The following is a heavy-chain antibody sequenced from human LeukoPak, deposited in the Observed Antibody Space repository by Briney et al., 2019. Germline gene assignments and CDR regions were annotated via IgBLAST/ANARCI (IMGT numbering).Heavy chain of an antibody. CDR1: GYTFTSYG. D-gene: IGHD1-26*01. V-gene: IGHV1-18*01. Sequence: GASVKVSCKASGYTFTSYGISWVRQAPGQGLEWMGWISAYNGNTNYAQKLQGRVTMTTDTSTSTAYMELRSLRSDDTAVYYCAREVKEQLRNYYYYYYMDVWGKGTTVTVSS. CDR2: ISAYNGNT. CDR3: AREVKEQLRNYYYYYYMDV. J-gene: IGHJ6*03.